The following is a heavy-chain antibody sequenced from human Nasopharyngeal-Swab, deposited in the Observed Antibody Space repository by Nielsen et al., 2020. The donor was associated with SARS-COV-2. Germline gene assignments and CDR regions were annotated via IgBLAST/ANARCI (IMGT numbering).Heavy chain of an antibody. CDR3: ARDGLDYDFWSAYFMDV. Sequence: GGSLRLSCEASGFSFSADWMHWVRQAPGKGLEWVSSISSSSSYIYYADSVKGRFTISRDNAKNSLYLQMNSLRAEDTAVYYCARDGLDYDFWSAYFMDVWGQGTTVTVSS. V-gene: IGHV3-21*01. CDR1: GFSFSADW. D-gene: IGHD3-3*01. J-gene: IGHJ6*02. CDR2: ISSSSSYI.